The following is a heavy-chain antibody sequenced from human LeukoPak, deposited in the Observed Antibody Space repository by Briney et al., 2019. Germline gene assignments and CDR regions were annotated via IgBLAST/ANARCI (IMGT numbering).Heavy chain of an antibody. J-gene: IGHJ4*02. CDR2: IYYSGST. CDR3: ARSDYGKHENLFGY. CDR1: GGSISSSSYY. Sequence: SETLSLTCTVSGGSISSSSYYWGWIRQPPGKGLEWIGSIYYSGSTYYNPSLKSRVTISVDTSKNQFSLKLSSVTAADTAVYYCARSDYGKHENLFGYWGQGTLVTVSS. V-gene: IGHV4-39*01. D-gene: IGHD3-16*01.